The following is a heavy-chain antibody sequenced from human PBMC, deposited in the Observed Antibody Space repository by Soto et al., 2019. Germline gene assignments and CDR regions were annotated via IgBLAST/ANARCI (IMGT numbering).Heavy chain of an antibody. CDR2: ISSSSSYT. J-gene: IGHJ4*02. CDR1: GFTFSDYY. Sequence: GGSLRLSCAASGFTFSDYYMSWIRQAPGKGLEWVSYISSSSSYTNYADSVKGRFTISRDNAKNSLYLQMNSLRAEDTAVYYCARDQYYDSSGYPVDYWGQGTLVTVSS. V-gene: IGHV3-11*06. CDR3: ARDQYYDSSGYPVDY. D-gene: IGHD3-22*01.